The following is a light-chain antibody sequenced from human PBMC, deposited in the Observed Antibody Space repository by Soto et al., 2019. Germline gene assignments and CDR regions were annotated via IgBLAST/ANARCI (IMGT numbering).Light chain of an antibody. Sequence: IQLTQSPSSLSASVGDRVTITCRASQGISSYLAWCQQKPGKAPKLLIYAASTLQSGVPSRFSGSGSGTDFTLTISSLQPEDFATYYCQQLNSYPALTFGGGTKVEIK. V-gene: IGKV1-9*01. CDR3: QQLNSYPALT. J-gene: IGKJ4*01. CDR1: QGISSY. CDR2: AAS.